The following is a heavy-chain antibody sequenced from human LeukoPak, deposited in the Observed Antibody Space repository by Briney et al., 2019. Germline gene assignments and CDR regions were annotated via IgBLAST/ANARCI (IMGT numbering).Heavy chain of an antibody. Sequence: PSETLSLTCAVYGGSFSGYYWSWIRQPPGKGLEWIGEINHSGSTNYNPSLKSRVTISVDTSKNQFSLKLSSVTAADTAVYYCARYRMDIVVRQDAFDIWGQGTMVTVSS. CDR1: GGSFSGYY. CDR2: INHSGST. CDR3: ARYRMDIVVRQDAFDI. D-gene: IGHD2-15*01. V-gene: IGHV4-34*01. J-gene: IGHJ3*02.